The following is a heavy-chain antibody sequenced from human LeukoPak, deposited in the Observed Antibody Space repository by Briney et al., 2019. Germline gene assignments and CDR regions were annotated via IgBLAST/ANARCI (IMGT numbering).Heavy chain of an antibody. CDR3: AGYSATMVRGVIDY. CDR1: GGSISSGGYY. CDR2: IYYSGST. Sequence: SQTLSLTCTVSGGSISSGGYYWSWTRQHPGEGLEWIGYIYYSGSTYYNPSLKSRVTISVDTSKNQFSLKLSSVTAADTAVYYCAGYSATMVRGVIDYWGQGTLVTVSS. D-gene: IGHD3-10*01. V-gene: IGHV4-31*03. J-gene: IGHJ4*02.